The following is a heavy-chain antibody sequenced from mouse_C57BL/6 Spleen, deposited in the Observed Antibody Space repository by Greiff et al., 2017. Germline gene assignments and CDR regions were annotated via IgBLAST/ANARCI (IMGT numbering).Heavy chain of an antibody. D-gene: IGHD2-3*01. CDR1: GYTFTDYE. V-gene: IGHV1-15*01. J-gene: IGHJ1*03. Sequence: QVQLKESGAELVRPGASVTLSCKASGYTFTDYEMHWVKQTPVHGLEWIGAIDPETGGTAYNQKFKGKAILTADKSSSTAYMELRSLTSEDSAVYYCTRSGDGYYYWYFDVWGTGTTVTVSS. CDR3: TRSGDGYYYWYFDV. CDR2: IDPETGGT.